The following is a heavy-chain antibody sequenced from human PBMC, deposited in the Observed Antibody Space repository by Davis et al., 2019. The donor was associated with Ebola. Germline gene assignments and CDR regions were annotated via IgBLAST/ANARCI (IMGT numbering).Heavy chain of an antibody. V-gene: IGHV1-46*01. CDR3: ARGAKSPTNTFFDY. CDR1: GYTFTGYY. CDR2: ITPSGGTT. J-gene: IGHJ4*02. Sequence: AASVKVSCKASGYTFTGYYIHWLREAPAQRLEWMGIITPSGGTTNYAQKFWGRVTLTRDTSTSTVYMELSSLTSEDTAVYYCARGAKSPTNTFFDYWGQGTLVTVSS. D-gene: IGHD5-12*01.